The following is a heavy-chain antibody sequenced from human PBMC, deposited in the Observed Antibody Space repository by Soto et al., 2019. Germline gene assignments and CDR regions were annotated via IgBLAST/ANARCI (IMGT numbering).Heavy chain of an antibody. CDR3: ARVTAKNWFDP. V-gene: IGHV3-9*01. CDR2: ISWNSGSI. CDR1: GFTFDDYA. Sequence: EVQVVESGGGLVQPGRSLRLSCAASGFTFDDYAMHWVRQAPGKGLEWVSGISWNSGSIGYADSVKGRFTISRDNAKNSLYLQMNSLRAEDTAVYYCARVTAKNWFDPWGQGTLVTVSS. J-gene: IGHJ5*02. D-gene: IGHD5-18*01.